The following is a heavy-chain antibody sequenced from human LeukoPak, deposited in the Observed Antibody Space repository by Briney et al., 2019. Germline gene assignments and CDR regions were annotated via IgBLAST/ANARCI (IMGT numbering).Heavy chain of an antibody. J-gene: IGHJ4*02. CDR1: GGTFSSYA. Sequence: GASVKVSCKASGGTFSSYAISWVRQAPGQGLEWMGGIIPIFGTANYAQKFQGRVTITADESTSTAYMELSSLRSEDTAVYYCARDISVNCSSTSCSQTWGQGTLVTVSS. CDR3: ARDISVNCSSTSCSQT. CDR2: IIPIFGTA. D-gene: IGHD2-2*01. V-gene: IGHV1-69*13.